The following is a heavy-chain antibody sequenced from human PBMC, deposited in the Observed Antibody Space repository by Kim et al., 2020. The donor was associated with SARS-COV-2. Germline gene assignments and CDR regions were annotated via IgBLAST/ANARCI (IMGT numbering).Heavy chain of an antibody. D-gene: IGHD3-10*01. CDR1: GFTFSSYG. CDR3: AKEVSYYYGSGTIAGGNYYFDY. V-gene: IGHV3-33*06. CDR2: IWYDGSNK. J-gene: IGHJ4*02. Sequence: GGSLRLSCAASGFTFSSYGMHWVRQAPGKGLEWVAVIWYDGSNKYYADSVKGRFTISRDNSKNTLYLQMNSLRAEDTAVYYCAKEVSYYYGSGTIAGGNYYFDYWGQGTLVTVSS.